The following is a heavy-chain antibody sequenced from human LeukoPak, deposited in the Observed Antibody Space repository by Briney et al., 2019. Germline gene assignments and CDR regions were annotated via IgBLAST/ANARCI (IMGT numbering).Heavy chain of an antibody. D-gene: IGHD3-10*01. V-gene: IGHV4-4*07. CDR2: IYTSGST. Sequence: SETLSLTCTVSGGSISSYYWSWIRQPAGKGLEWIGRIYTSGSTNYNPSLKSRVTMSVDTSKNQFSLKLSSVTAADTAVYYCARSLGGSGSYYRPRSLYYFDYWGQGTLVTVSS. CDR3: ARSLGGSGSYYRPRSLYYFDY. J-gene: IGHJ4*02. CDR1: GGSISSYY.